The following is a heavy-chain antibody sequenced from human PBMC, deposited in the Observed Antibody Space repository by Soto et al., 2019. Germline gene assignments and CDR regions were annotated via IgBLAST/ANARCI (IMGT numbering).Heavy chain of an antibody. V-gene: IGHV3-23*01. CDR3: AKAGDQWLAYWYFDL. D-gene: IGHD6-19*01. CDR2: ISGRGGGT. CDR1: GFTFSSYA. Sequence: EVQLLESGGGLVQPGGSLRLSCAASGFTFSSYAMSWVRQAPGKGLEWVSAISGRGGGTHYADSVKGRFTISRDNSKNTVYLQMNSLRAEDKAVYYCAKAGDQWLAYWYFDLWGRGTLVTVSS. J-gene: IGHJ2*01.